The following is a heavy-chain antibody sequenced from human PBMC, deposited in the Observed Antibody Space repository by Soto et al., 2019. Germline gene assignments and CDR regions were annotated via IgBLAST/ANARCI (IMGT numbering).Heavy chain of an antibody. D-gene: IGHD6-6*01. Sequence: GGSLILSCAASGFTFNRYWMGWVRQAPGKGPEWLANIKQDGSERYYVDSVKGRFTISRDNVKNSVYLQMNSLRAEDTAVYYCTRTISALPGDDYWGQGTLVTVSS. CDR1: GFTFNRYW. CDR2: IKQDGSER. V-gene: IGHV3-7*01. J-gene: IGHJ4*02. CDR3: TRTISALPGDDY.